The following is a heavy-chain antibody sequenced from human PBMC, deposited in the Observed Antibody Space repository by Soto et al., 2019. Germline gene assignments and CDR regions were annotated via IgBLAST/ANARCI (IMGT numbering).Heavy chain of an antibody. Sequence: ASETLSLTCAVYGGSFSGYYWSWIRQPPGKGLEWIGEINHSGSTNYNPSLKSRVTISVDTSKNQFSLKLSSVTAADTAVYYCARGLGQQLVPFDYWGQGTLVTVSS. D-gene: IGHD6-13*01. V-gene: IGHV4-34*01. CDR2: INHSGST. CDR3: ARGLGQQLVPFDY. J-gene: IGHJ4*02. CDR1: GGSFSGYY.